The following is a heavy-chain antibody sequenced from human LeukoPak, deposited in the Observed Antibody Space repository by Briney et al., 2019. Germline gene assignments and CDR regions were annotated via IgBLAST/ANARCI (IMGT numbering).Heavy chain of an antibody. J-gene: IGHJ5*02. V-gene: IGHV1-2*02. CDR3: ARGIAAQRRSWSVWFDP. Sequence: SVKVSCKASGYTFTSYDINWVRQATGQGLEWMGWINPNSGGTNYAQKFQGRVTMTRDTSISTAYMELSRLRSDDTAVYYCARGIAAQRRSWSVWFDPWGQGTLVTVSS. CDR2: INPNSGGT. CDR1: GYTFTSYD. D-gene: IGHD6-13*01.